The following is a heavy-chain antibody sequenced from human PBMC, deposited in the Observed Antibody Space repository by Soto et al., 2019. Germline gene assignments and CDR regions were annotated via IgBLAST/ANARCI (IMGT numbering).Heavy chain of an antibody. J-gene: IGHJ5*02. CDR3: ASEGSPGGVGNSFEP. Sequence: SVKVSCKASGGTFSSYAISWVRQAPGQGLEWMGGIIPIFGTANYAQKFQGRVTITADESTSTAYMELSSLRSEDTAVYYCASEGSPGGVGNSFEPWGQGTLVTSPQ. CDR2: IIPIFGTA. V-gene: IGHV1-69*13. D-gene: IGHD2-8*02. CDR1: GGTFSSYA.